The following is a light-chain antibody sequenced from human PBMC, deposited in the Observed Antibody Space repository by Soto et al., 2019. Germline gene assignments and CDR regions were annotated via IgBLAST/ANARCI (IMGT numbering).Light chain of an antibody. Sequence: EIVLTQTLATLSLSPGERATLSCRASQSIASYLNWYQHRPGQAPRLLIYDSFNRATGIPARFSGSGSGTDVTLTISSLEPEDFAVYYGQQRASWPITFGPGTKVDIK. CDR3: QQRASWPIT. V-gene: IGKV3-11*01. CDR2: DSF. J-gene: IGKJ3*01. CDR1: QSIASY.